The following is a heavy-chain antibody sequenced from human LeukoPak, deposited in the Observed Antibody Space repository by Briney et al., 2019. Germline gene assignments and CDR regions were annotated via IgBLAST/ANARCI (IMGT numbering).Heavy chain of an antibody. Sequence: SETLSLTCTVSGGSISSYYWNWIRQALGKGLEWIGYIYYSGSTNYNPSLKSRVTISVDTSKNQFSLKLNSVTAADTAVYYCARQKGVAGNYYYYMDVWGKGTTVTVSS. D-gene: IGHD6-19*01. CDR2: IYYSGST. V-gene: IGHV4-59*08. CDR3: ARQKGVAGNYYYYMDV. CDR1: GGSISSYY. J-gene: IGHJ6*03.